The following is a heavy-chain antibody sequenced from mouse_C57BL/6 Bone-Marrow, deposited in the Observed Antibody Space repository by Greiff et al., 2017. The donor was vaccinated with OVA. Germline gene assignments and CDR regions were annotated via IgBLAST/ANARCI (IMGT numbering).Heavy chain of an antibody. CDR3: ARVVPWYFDV. Sequence: EVQVVESGGGLVQPGGSLSLSCAASGFTFTDYYMSWVRQPPGKALEWLGFIRNKANGYTTEYSASVKGRFTISRDNSQSILYLQMNALRAEDSATYYCARVVPWYFDVWGTGTTVTVSS. J-gene: IGHJ1*03. CDR1: GFTFTDYY. V-gene: IGHV7-3*01. D-gene: IGHD1-1*01. CDR2: IRNKANGYTT.